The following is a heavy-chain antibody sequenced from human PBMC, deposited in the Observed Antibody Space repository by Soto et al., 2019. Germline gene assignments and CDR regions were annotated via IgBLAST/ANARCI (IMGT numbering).Heavy chain of an antibody. CDR3: TIPGYSSGWYGDSSNFDY. D-gene: IGHD6-19*01. CDR2: IRSKANSYAT. Sequence: GGSLRLSCAASGFTFSGSAMHWVRQASGKGLEWVGRIRSKANSYATAYAASVKGRFTISRDDSKNTAYLQMNSLKTEETAVYYCTIPGYSSGWYGDSSNFDYWGQGTLVTVSS. CDR1: GFTFSGSA. V-gene: IGHV3-73*01. J-gene: IGHJ4*02.